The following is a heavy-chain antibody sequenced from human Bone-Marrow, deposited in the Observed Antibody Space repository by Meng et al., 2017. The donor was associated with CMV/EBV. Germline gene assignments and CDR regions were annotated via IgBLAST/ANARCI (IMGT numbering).Heavy chain of an antibody. CDR1: GFTVSSNY. J-gene: IGHJ6*01. CDR3: ARDQGVETTVTNARYGMDV. V-gene: IGHV3-30*03. CDR2: ISYDGTDK. Sequence: GGSLRLSCAASGFTVSSNYMSWVRQAPGKGLEWVAVISYDGTDKHYADSVKGRFTISRDNSKNTLYLQMNSLRPEDTAVYYCARDQGVETTVTNARYGMDVWGQGTTVTFFS. D-gene: IGHD4-11*01.